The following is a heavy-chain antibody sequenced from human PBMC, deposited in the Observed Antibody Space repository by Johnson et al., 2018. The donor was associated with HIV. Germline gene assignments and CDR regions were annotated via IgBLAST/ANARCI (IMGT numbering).Heavy chain of an antibody. J-gene: IGHJ3*02. CDR1: GFTFSNYP. CDR3: AKWSIVGATFSDAFDI. D-gene: IGHD1-26*01. Sequence: QVQLVESGGGVVQPGRSLRLSCAASGFTFSNYPMHWVRQAPGKGLEWVAVISFDGTNKYYADSVRGRFTISRDNSKKTLYLQMNSLRTEDTAVYYCAKWSIVGATFSDAFDIWGQGTMVTVSS. CDR2: ISFDGTNK. V-gene: IGHV3-30*04.